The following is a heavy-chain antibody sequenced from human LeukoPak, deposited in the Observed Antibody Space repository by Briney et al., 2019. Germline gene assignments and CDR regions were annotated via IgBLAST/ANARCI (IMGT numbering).Heavy chain of an antibody. J-gene: IGHJ6*04. CDR1: GFTFSSYA. Sequence: GGSLRLSCAASGFTFSSYAMSWVRQAPGKGLEWVSAISGSCGSTYYADSVKGRFTISRDNAKNTLYLQMNSLRAEDTAVYYXAKERGXQXXXXXWXKGXTVTVSX. V-gene: IGHV3-23*01. CDR3: AKERGXQXXXXX. CDR2: ISGSCGST.